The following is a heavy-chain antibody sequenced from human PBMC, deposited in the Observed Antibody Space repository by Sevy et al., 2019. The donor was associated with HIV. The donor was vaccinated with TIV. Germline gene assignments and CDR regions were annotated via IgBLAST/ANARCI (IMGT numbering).Heavy chain of an antibody. CDR1: GGSISSGDYY. CDR2: IYYSGST. V-gene: IGHV4-30-4*01. D-gene: IGHD3-22*01. CDR3: ARDHYYYDSSGYYSNWFDP. Sequence: SETLSLTCTVSGGSISSGDYYWSWIRQPPGKGLEWIGYIYYSGSTDYNPSLKSRVTISVDTSKNQFSLKLSSVTAADTAVYYCARDHYYYDSSGYYSNWFDPWGQGTLVTVSS. J-gene: IGHJ5*02.